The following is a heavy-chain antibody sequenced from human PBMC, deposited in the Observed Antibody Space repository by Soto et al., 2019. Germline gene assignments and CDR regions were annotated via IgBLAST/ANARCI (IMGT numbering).Heavy chain of an antibody. J-gene: IGHJ3*02. Sequence: QITLKESGPTLVKPTQTLTLTCTFSGFSLSTSGVGVGWIRQPPGKALEWLALIYWDDDKRYSPSLKSRLTITKDXXKXQXXLTVTNMDPVDTATYYCAHSIDSYYDSSGSHAFDIWGQGTMVTVSS. D-gene: IGHD3-22*01. CDR1: GFSLSTSGVG. CDR2: IYWDDDK. CDR3: AHSIDSYYDSSGSHAFDI. V-gene: IGHV2-5*02.